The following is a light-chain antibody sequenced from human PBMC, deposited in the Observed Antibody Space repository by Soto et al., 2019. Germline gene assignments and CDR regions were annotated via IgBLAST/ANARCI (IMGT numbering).Light chain of an antibody. J-gene: IGLJ1*01. CDR3: CSYAGSSTLR. CDR2: EVS. V-gene: IGLV2-23*02. Sequence: QSALTQPASVSGSPGQSMTISCTGTSSDVGSYNLVSWYQQHPGKAPKLMIYEVSKRPSGVSNRFSGSKSGNTASLTISGLQAEDEADYYCCSYAGSSTLRFGTGTKVTVL. CDR1: SSDVGSYNL.